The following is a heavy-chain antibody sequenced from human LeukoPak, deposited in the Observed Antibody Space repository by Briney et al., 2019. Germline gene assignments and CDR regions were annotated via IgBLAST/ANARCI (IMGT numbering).Heavy chain of an antibody. CDR3: STHPTSGF. Sequence: PGVSLRLSCAASFSTFNKAWMNWVRQAPGKGLEWVGRIKSRADGGTTDYATPVKDRFTISRDDSENTAFLQMNSLKTEDTAIYYCSTHPTSGFWGQGTLVTVSS. D-gene: IGHD2-15*01. CDR2: IKSRADGGTT. J-gene: IGHJ4*02. V-gene: IGHV3-15*07. CDR1: FSTFNKAW.